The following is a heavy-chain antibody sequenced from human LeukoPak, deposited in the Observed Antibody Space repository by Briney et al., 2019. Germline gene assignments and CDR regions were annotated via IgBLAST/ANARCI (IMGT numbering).Heavy chain of an antibody. V-gene: IGHV3-23*01. D-gene: IGHD3-16*02. CDR1: GFTFSSYA. Sequence: GGSLRLSCAASGFTFSSYAMSWVRQAPGKGLEWVSAISGSGGSTYYADSVKGRFTISRDNSKNTLYLQMNSLRAEDTAVYYCAKGDDYVWGRYRYGYYFDYWGQGTLVTVSS. CDR2: ISGSGGST. J-gene: IGHJ4*02. CDR3: AKGDDYVWGRYRYGYYFDY.